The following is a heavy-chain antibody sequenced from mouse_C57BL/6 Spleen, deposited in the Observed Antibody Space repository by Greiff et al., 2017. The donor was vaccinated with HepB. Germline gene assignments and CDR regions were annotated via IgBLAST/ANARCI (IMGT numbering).Heavy chain of an antibody. CDR3: ARWGGYDGYSFDY. D-gene: IGHD2-3*01. J-gene: IGHJ2*01. Sequence: VQLQQSGAELMKPGASVKLSCKATGYTFTGYWIEWVKQRPGHGLEWIGEILPGSCSTNYNEKFKGKATFTADTSSNTAYMQLSSLTTEDSAIYYCARWGGYDGYSFDYWGQGTTLTVSS. CDR1: GYTFTGYW. V-gene: IGHV1-9*01. CDR2: ILPGSCST.